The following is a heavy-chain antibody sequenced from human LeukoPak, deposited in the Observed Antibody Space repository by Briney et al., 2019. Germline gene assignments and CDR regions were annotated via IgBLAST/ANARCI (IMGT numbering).Heavy chain of an antibody. CDR3: AKSSGWYYFDY. Sequence: PGGSLRLSCAASAFTFSTYAMSWVRQAPGKGLEWVSGISWNSGSIGYADSVKGRFTISRDNAKNSLYLQMNSLRAEDTALYYCAKSSGWYYFDYWGQGTLVTVSS. CDR1: AFTFSTYA. CDR2: ISWNSGSI. D-gene: IGHD6-19*01. J-gene: IGHJ4*02. V-gene: IGHV3-9*01.